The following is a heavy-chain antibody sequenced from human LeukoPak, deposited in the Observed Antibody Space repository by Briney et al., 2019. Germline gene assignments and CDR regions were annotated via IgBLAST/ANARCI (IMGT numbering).Heavy chain of an antibody. Sequence: SETLSLTCTVSGYSISSSYYWSWIRQPPGKGLEWIGYIYYSGSTNYNPSLKSRVTISVDTSKNQFSLKLSSVTAADTAVYYCAGTYYYDSSGYYHYSLWGQGTLVTVSS. V-gene: IGHV4-61*01. J-gene: IGHJ4*02. CDR1: GYSISSSYY. D-gene: IGHD3-22*01. CDR3: AGTYYYDSSGYYHYSL. CDR2: IYYSGST.